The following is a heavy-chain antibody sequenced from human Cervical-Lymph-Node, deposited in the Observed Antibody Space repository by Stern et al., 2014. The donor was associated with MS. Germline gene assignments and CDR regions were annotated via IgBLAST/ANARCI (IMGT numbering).Heavy chain of an antibody. CDR3: TRDVPITARPSDYAMDV. D-gene: IGHD6-6*01. CDR2: IWYDGSQK. Sequence: VQLVESGGGVVQPGRSLRLSCAASGFTFSLYGMHWVRQAPGKGLEWVAVIWYDGSQKYYAGSVKGRFSISRDNSKNTLYLQMNSLRAEDTAVYYCTRDVPITARPSDYAMDVWGQGTTVAVSS. J-gene: IGHJ6*02. V-gene: IGHV3-33*01. CDR1: GFTFSLYG.